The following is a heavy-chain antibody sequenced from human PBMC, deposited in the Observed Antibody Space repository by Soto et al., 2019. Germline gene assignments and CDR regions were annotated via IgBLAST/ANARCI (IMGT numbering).Heavy chain of an antibody. CDR2: ISSSSSYI. CDR3: ARITYYYDSSGYSVDY. D-gene: IGHD3-22*01. V-gene: IGHV3-21*01. CDR1: GFTFSSYS. Sequence: PVGSLRLSCAASGFTFSSYSMNWVRQAPGKGLEWVSSISSSSSYIYYADSVKGRFTISRDNAKNSLYLQMNSLRAEDTAVYYCARITYYYDSSGYSVDYWGQGTLVTVSS. J-gene: IGHJ4*02.